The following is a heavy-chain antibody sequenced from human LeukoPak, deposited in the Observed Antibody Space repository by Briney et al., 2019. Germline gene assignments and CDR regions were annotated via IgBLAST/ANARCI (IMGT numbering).Heavy chain of an antibody. CDR1: GGSISSYY. CDR3: ARQLEWELIPDAFDI. Sequence: SETLSLTCTVSGGSISSYYWSWIRQPPGKGLEWIGYIYYSGSTNYNPSLKSRVTISVDTSKNQFSLKLSSVTAADTAVYYCARQLEWELIPDAFDIWGQGTMATASS. V-gene: IGHV4-59*08. J-gene: IGHJ3*02. D-gene: IGHD1-26*01. CDR2: IYYSGST.